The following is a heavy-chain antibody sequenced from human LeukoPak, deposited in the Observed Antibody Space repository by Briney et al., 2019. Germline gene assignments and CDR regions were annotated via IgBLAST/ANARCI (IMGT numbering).Heavy chain of an antibody. CDR1: GGSISSHY. V-gene: IGHV4-4*07. CDR3: ARVRAYANFVGSFDL. CDR2: IWTTGST. J-gene: IGHJ2*01. Sequence: PSETLSLTCTVSGGSISSHYWSWIRHPAGRRLEWLGRIWTTGSTAYNPSYKSRLTMSMDKSNNQFSLKLTSITAADTAVYYCARVRAYANFVGSFDLWGRGALVTVSS. D-gene: IGHD1-26*01.